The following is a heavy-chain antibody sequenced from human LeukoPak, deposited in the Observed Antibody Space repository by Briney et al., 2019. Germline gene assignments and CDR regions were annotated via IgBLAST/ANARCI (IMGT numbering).Heavy chain of an antibody. J-gene: IGHJ4*02. CDR1: GGTFSSYA. D-gene: IGHD4-23*01. V-gene: IGHV1-69*01. Sequence: SVKVSRKASGGTFSSYAISWVRQAPGQGLEWMGGIIPIFGTANYAQKFQGRVTITADESTSTAYMELSSLRSEDMAVYYCARDEGYGGKFDYWGQGTLVTVSS. CDR3: ARDEGYGGKFDY. CDR2: IIPIFGTA.